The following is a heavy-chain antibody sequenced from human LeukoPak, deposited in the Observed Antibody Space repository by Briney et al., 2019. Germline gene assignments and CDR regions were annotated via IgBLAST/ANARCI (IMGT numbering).Heavy chain of an antibody. CDR1: GFTFSSYW. J-gene: IGHJ3*01. Sequence: PRESLRLSCAASGFTFSSYWMHWVRQAPGKGLVWGARINGDGSDTNYADSVKGRFTISRDNARNTVYLQMNCLRAEDTAVYYCARGWVPSDITLKWGQGTMVTVSS. V-gene: IGHV3-74*01. CDR3: ARGWVPSDITLK. CDR2: INGDGSDT. D-gene: IGHD3-22*01.